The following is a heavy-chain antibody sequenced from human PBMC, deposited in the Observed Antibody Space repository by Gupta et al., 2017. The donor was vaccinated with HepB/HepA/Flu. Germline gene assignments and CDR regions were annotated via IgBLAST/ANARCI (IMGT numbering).Heavy chain of an antibody. J-gene: IGHJ6*04. CDR1: GFIFRNYN. Sequence: EIQLVESGGGLVKPGGSLRLSCAASGFIFRNYNMNGVRQAPGKGLEWVSSISSSSSYIYYADSLKGRFTISRDNAKNSLSLQINSLRAEDTAVYYCARGLNEVYCRSASCSQEVDVWGKGTTVTVSS. CDR2: ISSSSSYI. V-gene: IGHV3-21*02. CDR3: ARGLNEVYCRSASCSQEVDV. D-gene: IGHD2-2*01.